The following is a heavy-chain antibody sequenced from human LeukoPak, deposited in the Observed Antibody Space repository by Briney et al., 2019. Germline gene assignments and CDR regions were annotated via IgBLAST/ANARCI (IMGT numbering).Heavy chain of an antibody. CDR1: GGSFSSSSYS. V-gene: IGHV4-39*01. Sequence: SETLSLTCTVSGGSFSSSSYSWGWIRQPPGKGLEWIGSIYYSGSTYYNPSLKSRVTISVDTSKNQFSLKLSSATAADTAVYYCARRVGATTVDYWGQGTLVTVSS. J-gene: IGHJ4*02. CDR2: IYYSGST. D-gene: IGHD1-26*01. CDR3: ARRVGATTVDY.